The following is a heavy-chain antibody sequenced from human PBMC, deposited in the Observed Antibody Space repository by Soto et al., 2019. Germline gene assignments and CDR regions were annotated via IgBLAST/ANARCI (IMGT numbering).Heavy chain of an antibody. D-gene: IGHD3-10*01. CDR1: GDSVSSDITS. V-gene: IGHV6-1*01. CDR3: ARGNALDV. Sequence: QGQLQQSGPGLVKPSQTLSLTCAISGDSVSSDITSWNWIRQSPSRGLEWLGRTYYRSKWFHDYAASVKSRITINPHTSKNQFSLELNSMTPADTAVYYCARGNALDVWGQGTVVTVSS. J-gene: IGHJ3*01. CDR2: TYYRSKWFH.